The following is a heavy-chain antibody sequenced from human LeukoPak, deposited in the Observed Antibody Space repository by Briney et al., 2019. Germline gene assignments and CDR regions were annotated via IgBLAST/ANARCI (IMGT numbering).Heavy chain of an antibody. CDR3: AKDSYYDSSGYYLN. J-gene: IGHJ4*02. CDR2: ISGSGGST. D-gene: IGHD3-22*01. Sequence: PGGSLRLSCAASGFTFSSYSMSWVRQAPGKGLEWVSAISGSGGSTYYADSVKGRFTISRDNSKNTLYLQMNSLRAEDTAVYYCAKDSYYDSSGYYLNWGQGTLVTVSS. V-gene: IGHV3-23*01. CDR1: GFTFSSYS.